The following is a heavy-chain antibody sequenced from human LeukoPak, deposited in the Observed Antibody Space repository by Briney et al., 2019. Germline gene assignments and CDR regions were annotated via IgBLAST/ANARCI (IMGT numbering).Heavy chain of an antibody. V-gene: IGHV4-4*07. CDR3: ARDSCRGTSCYNNWFDP. Sequence: SETLSLTCTVSGDSISNYYWSWIRQPAGEGLEWIGRIYNSGSTKYNPSLKSRVTISVDKSKNQFSLKLSSVTAADTAMYYCARDSCRGTSCYNNWFDPWGQGTLVTVSS. CDR1: GDSISNYY. D-gene: IGHD2-2*02. CDR2: IYNSGST. J-gene: IGHJ5*02.